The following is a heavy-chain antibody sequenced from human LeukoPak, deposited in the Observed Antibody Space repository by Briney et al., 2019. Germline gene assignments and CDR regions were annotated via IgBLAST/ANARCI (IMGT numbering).Heavy chain of an antibody. V-gene: IGHV3-23*01. CDR3: AKRGPGSPESGKYYFDY. Sequence: GGSLRLSCAASGFTFSTHGMTWVRQAPGRGLEWVSAISGSAARTFYADSVKGRFTISRDNSKSTLSLQMNSLRAEDTAVYYCAKRGPGSPESGKYYFDYWGQGTLVTVSS. J-gene: IGHJ4*02. CDR2: ISGSAART. CDR1: GFTFSTHG. D-gene: IGHD3-10*01.